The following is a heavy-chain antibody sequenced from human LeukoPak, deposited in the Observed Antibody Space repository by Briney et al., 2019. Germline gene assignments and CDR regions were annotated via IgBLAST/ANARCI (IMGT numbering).Heavy chain of an antibody. CDR1: GFTFTNYY. CDR3: ARDNVGGSCYDY. Sequence: GGSLRLSCAASGFTFTNYYLSWVRQAPGKGLEWVANIKEDGSEQYYVDSVKGRFTISRDNAKNSLYLQMNSLRAEDTAVYYCARDNVGGSCYDYWGQGILVTVSS. CDR2: IKEDGSEQ. J-gene: IGHJ4*02. V-gene: IGHV3-7*04. D-gene: IGHD2-15*01.